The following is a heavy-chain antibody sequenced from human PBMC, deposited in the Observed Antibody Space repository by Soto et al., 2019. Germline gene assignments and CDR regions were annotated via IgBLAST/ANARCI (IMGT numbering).Heavy chain of an antibody. Sequence: ASVKVSCKSSGYPFTHYGITWIRQAPGQGLEWMGWISTFNSNTNYGQTLQGRVTLTTETSTSTVYMELRSLRAEDTAVYYCARDFDFYCSSTSCYARAYAMDVWGQGTTVTVSS. D-gene: IGHD2-2*01. V-gene: IGHV1-18*01. CDR3: ARDFDFYCSSTSCYARAYAMDV. CDR2: ISTFNSNT. CDR1: GYPFTHYG. J-gene: IGHJ6*02.